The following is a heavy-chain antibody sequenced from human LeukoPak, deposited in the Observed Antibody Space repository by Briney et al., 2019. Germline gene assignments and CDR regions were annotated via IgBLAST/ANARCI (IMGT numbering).Heavy chain of an antibody. J-gene: IGHJ5*02. CDR3: AAGGYSYPNWFDP. D-gene: IGHD5-18*01. Sequence: SETLSLTCTVSGGSISDRNYYWGWIRQPPGKGLEWIGSIYYRGSTYYNPSLKSRVTISVDRSKNQFSLKLSSVTAADTAVYYCAAGGYSYPNWFDPWGQGTLVTVSS. V-gene: IGHV4-39*07. CDR1: GGSISDRNYY. CDR2: IYYRGST.